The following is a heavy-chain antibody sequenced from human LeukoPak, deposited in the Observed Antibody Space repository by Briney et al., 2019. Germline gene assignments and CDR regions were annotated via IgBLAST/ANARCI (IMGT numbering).Heavy chain of an antibody. V-gene: IGHV1-2*02. CDR3: AREYSPFGFDP. Sequence: ASVKVSCKASGYTFTGYYMHWVRQAPGQGLEWMGWINPKSGGTNYAQKFQGRVTMTRDTSISTAYMELSRLRSDDTAVYYCAREYSPFGFDPWGQGTLVTVS. CDR2: INPKSGGT. J-gene: IGHJ5*02. D-gene: IGHD2-21*01. CDR1: GYTFTGYY.